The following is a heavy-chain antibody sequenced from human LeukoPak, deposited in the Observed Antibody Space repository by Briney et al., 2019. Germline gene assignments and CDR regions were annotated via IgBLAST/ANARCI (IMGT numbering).Heavy chain of an antibody. CDR2: ISYDGSNK. D-gene: IGHD5-24*01. V-gene: IGHV3-30*18. J-gene: IGHJ4*02. CDR3: AKARDGWEFDY. CDR1: GFTFSSYG. Sequence: PGRSLRLSCAASGFTFSSYGMHWVCQAPGKGLEWVAVISYDGSNKYYADSVKGRFTISRDNSKNTLYLQMNSLRAEDTAVYYCAKARDGWEFDYWGQGTLVTVSS.